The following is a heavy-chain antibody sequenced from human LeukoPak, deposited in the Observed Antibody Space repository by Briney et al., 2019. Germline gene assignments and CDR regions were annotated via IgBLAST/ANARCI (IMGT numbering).Heavy chain of an antibody. CDR1: GFTFSSSA. D-gene: IGHD3-16*01. CDR3: AKDAYLNA. CDR2: ISNNGGYT. Sequence: GGSLRLSCAASGFTFSSSAMSWVRQAPGKGLEWVSAISNNGGYTYYADSVQGRFTISRDNSKSTLCLQMNSLRAEDTAVYYCAKDAYLNAWGQGTLVTVSS. V-gene: IGHV3-23*01. J-gene: IGHJ4*02.